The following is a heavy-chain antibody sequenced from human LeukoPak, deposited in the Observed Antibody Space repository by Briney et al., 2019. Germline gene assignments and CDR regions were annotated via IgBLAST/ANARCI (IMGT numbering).Heavy chain of an antibody. CDR3: ARAPLHLAMYHYFDY. J-gene: IGHJ4*02. CDR2: IRYDGSNK. CDR1: GFTFSSYG. Sequence: GGSLRLSCAASGFTFSSYGMHWVRQAPGKGLEWVAFIRYDGSNKYYADSVKGRITISRDNSKKRLYLQMNSLRAEDTAVYYCARAPLHLAMYHYFDYWGQGTLVTVSS. D-gene: IGHD2-2*01. V-gene: IGHV3-30*02.